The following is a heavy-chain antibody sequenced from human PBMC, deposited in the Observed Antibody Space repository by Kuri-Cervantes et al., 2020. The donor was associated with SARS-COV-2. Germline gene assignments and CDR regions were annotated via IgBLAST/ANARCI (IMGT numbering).Heavy chain of an antibody. Sequence: GGSLRLSCAASGFTFSDFPLTWVRQAPGKGLEWVTSISESGIVTSYADSLKGRLTISRDNFRNTLSLQMNSLRAEDTAVYYWARDLFGIGNYWGQGTLVTVSS. CDR3: ARDLFGIGNY. V-gene: IGHV3-23*01. CDR1: GFTFSDFP. D-gene: IGHD2-21*01. CDR2: ISESGIVT. J-gene: IGHJ4*02.